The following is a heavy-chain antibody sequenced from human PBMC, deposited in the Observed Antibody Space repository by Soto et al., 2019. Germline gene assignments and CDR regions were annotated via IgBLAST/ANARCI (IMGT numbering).Heavy chain of an antibody. CDR1: GFTVSSNY. CDR3: ARVGMRDEY. Sequence: EVQLVESGGGLVQPGGSLRLSCAASGFTVSSNYMSWVRQAPGKGLAWVSVIYSGGSTYYADSVKGRFTISRHNSTNTLYLQMNSLRAEDAVVYYCARVGMRDEYWGQGTMVTVSS. CDR2: IYSGGST. D-gene: IGHD7-27*01. V-gene: IGHV3-53*04. J-gene: IGHJ4*02.